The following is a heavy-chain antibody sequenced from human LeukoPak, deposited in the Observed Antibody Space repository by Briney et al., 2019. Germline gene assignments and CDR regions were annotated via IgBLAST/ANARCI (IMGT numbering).Heavy chain of an antibody. J-gene: IGHJ4*02. CDR2: IWYDGSNK. CDR3: ARDYGDYANYFQY. D-gene: IGHD4-17*01. Sequence: GGSLRLSCAASGFTFSSYDMNWVRQAPGKGLEGVAVIWYDGSNKYYADSVKGRFTISRDNPKNTLYLQMNSLGAEDTAVYYCARDYGDYANYFQYWGQGTLVTVSS. CDR1: GFTFSSYD. V-gene: IGHV3-33*01.